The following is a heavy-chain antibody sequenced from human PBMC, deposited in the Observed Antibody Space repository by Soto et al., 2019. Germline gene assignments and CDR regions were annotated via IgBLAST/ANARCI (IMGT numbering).Heavy chain of an antibody. CDR3: ARSVFP. Sequence: SETLSLTCTVSGGSISTGGYYWNWIRQHPGKGLEWIGYFYYSGSTYYNPSLKSRVTISVNTSKNQSSLKLSSVTAADTAVYYCARSVFPWGQGTLVTVSS. V-gene: IGHV4-31*03. CDR2: FYYSGST. J-gene: IGHJ5*02. CDR1: GGSISTGGYY.